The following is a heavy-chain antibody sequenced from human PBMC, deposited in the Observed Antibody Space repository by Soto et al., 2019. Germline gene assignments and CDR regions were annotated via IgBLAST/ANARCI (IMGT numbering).Heavy chain of an antibody. J-gene: IGHJ4*02. D-gene: IGHD3-10*01. CDR1: GGSIRSPNYY. Sequence: QVQLQESGPGLVKPSQTLSLTCTVIGGSIRSPNYYWSWIRQHPGKGLEWIGNIYYNGSTNYTPSLKSRAVISLDTSKNQFSRKLNSVTAADTAVYYCARDAPLWFGELSHWGQGTLVTVSS. V-gene: IGHV4-31*03. CDR2: IYYNGST. CDR3: ARDAPLWFGELSH.